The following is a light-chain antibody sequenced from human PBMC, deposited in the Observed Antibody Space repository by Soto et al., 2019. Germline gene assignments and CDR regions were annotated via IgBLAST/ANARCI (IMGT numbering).Light chain of an antibody. V-gene: IGKV4-1*01. CDR3: KQYHSDPIT. CDR2: WAS. CDR1: QSVLSTSNNKNY. J-gene: IGKJ5*01. Sequence: DFVMTQSLDSLAVSLGERATINCKSSQSVLSTSNNKNYLAWFQHKPGQPPKLVIYWASVRASGVPDRFSGSGSGTDFTLTISSLQAEDVAVYYCKQYHSDPITFGQGTRLEIK.